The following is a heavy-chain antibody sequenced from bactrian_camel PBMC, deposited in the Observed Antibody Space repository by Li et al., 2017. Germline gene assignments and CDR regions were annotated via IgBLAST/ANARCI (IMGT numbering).Heavy chain of an antibody. D-gene: IGHD6*01. Sequence: VQLVESGGGSVQTGGSQKLSCAASGFTFSTYAMSWVRQAPGKGLEWVSAVSARSSTYFADSVKERFTISRDNAKNTVYLQLNSLKIEDMVMYYCAAVPAGSGNCWLGAISYWPYSGQGTQVTVS. CDR1: GFTFSTYA. CDR2: VSARSST. J-gene: IGHJ4*01. CDR3: AAVPAGSGNCWLGAISYWPY. V-gene: IGHV3S40*01.